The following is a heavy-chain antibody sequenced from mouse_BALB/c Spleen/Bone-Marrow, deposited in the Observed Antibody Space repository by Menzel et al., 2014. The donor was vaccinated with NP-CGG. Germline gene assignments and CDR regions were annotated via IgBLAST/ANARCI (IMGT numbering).Heavy chain of an antibody. Sequence: VQLVESGAELAKPGASVKMSCKASGYTFTSYWMHWVKQRPGQGLEWIGYIYPSTGYTEHNQKFKDKAIMTADKSSSTAYMQLGSLTSEDSAVYYCARDDYAYWGQGTLVTVSA. D-gene: IGHD2-4*01. CDR3: ARDDYAY. CDR1: GYTFTSYW. J-gene: IGHJ3*01. CDR2: IYPSTGYT. V-gene: IGHV1-7*01.